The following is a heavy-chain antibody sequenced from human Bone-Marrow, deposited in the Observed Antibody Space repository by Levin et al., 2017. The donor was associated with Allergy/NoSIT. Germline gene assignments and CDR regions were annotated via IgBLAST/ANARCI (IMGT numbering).Heavy chain of an antibody. CDR2: ISYDGSNK. V-gene: IGHV3-30*18. CDR1: GFIFRSYA. J-gene: IGHJ6*01. CDR3: AKDMGYYDLDV. Sequence: PGGSLRLSCAASGFIFRSYAMHWVRQGPGKGLEWVAVISYDGSNKYYGDSVKGRFTISRDNSKNRLFLQMNSLRDEDTAVYFCAKDMGYYDLDVWGQGTTVTVSS. D-gene: IGHD3-3*01.